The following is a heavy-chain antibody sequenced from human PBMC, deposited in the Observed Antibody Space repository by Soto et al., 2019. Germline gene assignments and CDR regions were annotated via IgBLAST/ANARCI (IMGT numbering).Heavy chain of an antibody. CDR3: AIGYDFWRGTNFGY. V-gene: IGHV4-61*01. Sequence: SENRSLTCTVSGGSVSSGSYYWSWIRQPPGKGLEWLGYIYYSGSPNCNPSLKSRVTISVDTSKNQFSLKLSSVTAADTAVYYCAIGYDFWRGTNFGYWCQGTLVTVS. J-gene: IGHJ4*02. CDR2: IYYSGSP. D-gene: IGHD3-3*01. CDR1: GGSVSSGSYY.